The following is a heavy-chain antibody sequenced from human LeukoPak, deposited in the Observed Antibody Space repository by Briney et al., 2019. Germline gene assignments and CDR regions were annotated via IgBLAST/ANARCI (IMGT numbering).Heavy chain of an antibody. D-gene: IGHD2-2*01. CDR1: GFTFSSYS. J-gene: IGHJ4*02. V-gene: IGHV3-21*01. Sequence: PGGSLRLSCAASGFTFSSYSMNWVRQAPGKGLEWVSSISSSSSYIYYADSVKGRLTISRDNAKNSLYLQMNSLRAEDTAVYYCARATFSVCSSTSCYRAGYYFDYWGQGTLVTVSS. CDR3: ARATFSVCSSTSCYRAGYYFDY. CDR2: ISSSSSYI.